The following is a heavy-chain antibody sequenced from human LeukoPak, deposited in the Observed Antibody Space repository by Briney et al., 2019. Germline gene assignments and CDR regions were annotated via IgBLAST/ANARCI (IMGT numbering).Heavy chain of an antibody. V-gene: IGHV4-4*02. J-gene: IGHJ4*02. CDR2: IYHSGSP. Sequence: SGTLSLTCAVSGGSISSNNWWGWVRQPPGKGLEWIGEIYHSGSPNYNPSLKSRVTISVDKSRNHFSLNLSSVTAADTAVYYCARGRVLNTAMVYDYWGQGTLVTVSS. CDR1: GGSISSNNW. D-gene: IGHD5-18*01. CDR3: ARGRVLNTAMVYDY.